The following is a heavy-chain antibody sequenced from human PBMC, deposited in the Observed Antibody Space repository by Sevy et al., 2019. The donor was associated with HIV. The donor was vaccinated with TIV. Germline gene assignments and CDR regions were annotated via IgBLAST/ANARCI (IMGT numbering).Heavy chain of an antibody. CDR3: AREGVPAAIWFDP. D-gene: IGHD2-2*01. V-gene: IGHV1-2*02. J-gene: IGHJ5*02. CDR1: GYTFTGYY. CDR2: INPNSGGT. Sequence: ASVKVSCKASGYTFTGYYMHWVRQAPGQGLEWMGWINPNSGGTNYAQKFQGRATMTRDTSISTAYMELSRLRSDDTAVYYCAREGVPAAIWFDPWGQGTLVTVSS.